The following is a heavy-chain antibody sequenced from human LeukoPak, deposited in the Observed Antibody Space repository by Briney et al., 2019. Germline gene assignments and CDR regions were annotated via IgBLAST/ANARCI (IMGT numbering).Heavy chain of an antibody. J-gene: IGHJ4*02. Sequence: ASVKVSCKASGGTFSSYAISWVRQAPGQGLEWMGGIIPICGTANYAQKFQGRVTITADESTSTAYMELSSLRSEDTAVYYCASSYDFWSGYFTLFYWGQGTLVTVSS. CDR2: IIPICGTA. CDR3: ASSYDFWSGYFTLFY. V-gene: IGHV1-69*01. CDR1: GGTFSSYA. D-gene: IGHD3-3*01.